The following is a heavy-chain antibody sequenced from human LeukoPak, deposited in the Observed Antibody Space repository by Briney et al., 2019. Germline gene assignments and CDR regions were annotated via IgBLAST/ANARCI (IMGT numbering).Heavy chain of an antibody. CDR2: IYSGGST. J-gene: IGHJ4*02. V-gene: IGHV3-66*02. CDR1: GFTVSSNY. D-gene: IGHD6-19*01. CDR3: ANRYIAVAGTVFDY. Sequence: GGSLRLSCAASGFTVSSNYMSWVRQAPGKGLEWVSVIYSGGSTYYADSVKGRFTISRDNSKNTLYLQMNSLRAEDTAVYYCANRYIAVAGTVFDYWAEGTLVTVSS.